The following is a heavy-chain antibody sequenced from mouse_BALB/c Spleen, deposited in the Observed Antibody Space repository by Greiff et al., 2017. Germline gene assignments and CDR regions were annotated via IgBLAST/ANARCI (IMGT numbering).Heavy chain of an antibody. CDR3: ARRAYGNPFAY. CDR2: IYPGSGST. J-gene: IGHJ3*01. Sequence: VQLQQSGAELMKPGASVKISCKASGYTFTDYVISWVKQRTGQGLEWIGEIYPGSGSTYYNEKFKGKATLTADKSSNTAYMQLSSLTSEDSAVYFCARRAYGNPFAYWGQGTLVTVSA. V-gene: IGHV1-77*01. D-gene: IGHD2-1*01. CDR1: GYTFTDYV.